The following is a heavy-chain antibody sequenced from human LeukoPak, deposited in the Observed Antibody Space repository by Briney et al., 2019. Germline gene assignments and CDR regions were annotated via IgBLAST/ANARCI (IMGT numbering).Heavy chain of an antibody. CDR3: AREPAYGSGNHYRTFDY. D-gene: IGHD3-10*01. CDR2: IYSSGST. CDR1: SGSISSGSYY. V-gene: IGHV4-61*02. Sequence: TLSLTCTVSSGSISSGSYYWNWIRQPAGKGLEWIGRIYSSGSTNYNPSLKSRVSISIDTSKNQFSLKLSSVTAADTAVYYCAREPAYGSGNHYRTFDYWGQGTLVTVSS. J-gene: IGHJ4*02.